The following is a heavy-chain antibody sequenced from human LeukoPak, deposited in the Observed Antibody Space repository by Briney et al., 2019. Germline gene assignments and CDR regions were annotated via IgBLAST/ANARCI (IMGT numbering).Heavy chain of an antibody. CDR1: GGSISTSSYY. CDR2: IYYSGST. D-gene: IGHD2-15*01. J-gene: IGHJ4*02. Sequence: SETLSLTCTVSGGSISTSSYYWGWIRQPPGKGLEWIGYIYYSGSTYYNPSLKSRVTISVDTSKNQFSLKLSSVTAADTAVYYCARDNCSGGSCYSDYWGQGTLVTVSS. V-gene: IGHV4-31*03. CDR3: ARDNCSGGSCYSDY.